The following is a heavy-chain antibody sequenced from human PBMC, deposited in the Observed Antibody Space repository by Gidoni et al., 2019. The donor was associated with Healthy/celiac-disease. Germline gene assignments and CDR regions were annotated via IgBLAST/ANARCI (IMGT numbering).Heavy chain of an antibody. CDR1: GFTFSSYS. Sequence: EVQLVESGGGLVKPGGSLRLSCAASGFTFSSYSMNWVRQAPGKGREWVSSISSSSSYIYYADSVKGRFTISRDNAKNSLYLQMNSLRAEDTAVYYCARDPGKRFDYWGQGTLVTVSS. V-gene: IGHV3-21*01. J-gene: IGHJ4*02. CDR2: ISSSSSYI. D-gene: IGHD3-10*01. CDR3: ARDPGKRFDY.